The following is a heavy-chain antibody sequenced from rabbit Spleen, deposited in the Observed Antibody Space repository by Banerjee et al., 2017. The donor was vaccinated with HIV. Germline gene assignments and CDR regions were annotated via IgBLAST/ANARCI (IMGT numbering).Heavy chain of an antibody. CDR3: TRDAGSGHYIDGYFNL. CDR1: GFSFSDRDV. J-gene: IGHJ4*01. CDR2: INTYTGKP. D-gene: IGHD8-1*01. Sequence: QEQLVESGGGLVKPEGSLTLTCKASGFSFSDRDVMCWVRQAPGKGLQWIACINTYTGKPVYATWAKGRFTISRTSSTTVTLQVTSLTAADTATYFCTRDAGSGHYIDGYFNLWGPGTLVTVS. V-gene: IGHV1S45*01.